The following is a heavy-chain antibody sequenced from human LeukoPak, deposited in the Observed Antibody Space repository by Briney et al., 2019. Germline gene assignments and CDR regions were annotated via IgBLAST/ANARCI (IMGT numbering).Heavy chain of an antibody. CDR1: GGSISSSSYY. Sequence: SETLSLTCTVSGGSISSSSYYWGWIRQPPGTGLEWIGSIYYSGSTYYNPSLKSRVTISVDTSKNQFSLKLSSMTAADTAVYYCARQHASITMVRGVIRVWGQGTTVTVSS. V-gene: IGHV4-39*01. CDR3: ARQHASITMVRGVIRV. CDR2: IYYSGST. D-gene: IGHD3-10*01. J-gene: IGHJ6*02.